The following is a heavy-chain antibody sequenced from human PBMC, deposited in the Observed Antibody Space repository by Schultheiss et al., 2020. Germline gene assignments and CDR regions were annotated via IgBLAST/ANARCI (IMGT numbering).Heavy chain of an antibody. CDR3: ARDHEPATYCGGDCSFDY. J-gene: IGHJ4*02. V-gene: IGHV3-33*01. CDR2: IWYDGNNK. D-gene: IGHD2-21*02. Sequence: GGSLRLSCAASGFTFSNHGMHWVRQAPGKGLEWVAVIWYDGNNKYYADSVKGRFTISRDNSKNTLYLQMNSLRAEDTAVYYCARDHEPATYCGGDCSFDYWGQGTLVTVSS. CDR1: GFTFSNHG.